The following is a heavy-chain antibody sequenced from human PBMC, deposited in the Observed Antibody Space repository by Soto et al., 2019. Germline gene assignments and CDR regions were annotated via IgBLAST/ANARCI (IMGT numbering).Heavy chain of an antibody. Sequence: GGSLSLSCAASGFTVSSNYMSWVRQAPGKGLEWVSVIYSGGSTYYADSVKGRFTISRDNSKNTLYLQMNSLRAEDTAVYYCARVYSSGWFYWGQGTLVTVSS. CDR3: ARVYSSGWFY. CDR1: GFTVSSNY. V-gene: IGHV3-66*01. CDR2: IYSGGST. J-gene: IGHJ4*02. D-gene: IGHD6-19*01.